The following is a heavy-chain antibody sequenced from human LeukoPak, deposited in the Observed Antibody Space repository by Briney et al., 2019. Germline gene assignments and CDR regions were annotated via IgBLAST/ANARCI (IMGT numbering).Heavy chain of an antibody. V-gene: IGHV3-30-3*01. J-gene: IGHJ4*02. Sequence: GGSLRLSCVASGLSFNNFAMHWVRQAPGRGLEWVAVISYDGGKEHYAESMKGRFTISRDNSNNSLYLEINSPTPEDTAIYYCASCSRSAYYDILTAYYDYWGQGTQVTVS. CDR3: ASCSRSAYYDILTAYYDY. D-gene: IGHD3-9*01. CDR2: ISYDGGKE. CDR1: GLSFNNFA.